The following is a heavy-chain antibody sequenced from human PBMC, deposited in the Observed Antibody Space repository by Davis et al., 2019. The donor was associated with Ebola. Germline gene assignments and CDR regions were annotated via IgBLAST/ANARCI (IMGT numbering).Heavy chain of an antibody. Sequence: SVKVSCKASGGTFSSYAISWVRQAPGQGLEWMGGIIPIFGTAIYAQKFQGRVTMTEDTSTDTAYMELSSLRSEDTAVYYCVVDSGYDFLSFDYWGQGTLVTVSS. CDR3: VVDSGYDFLSFDY. J-gene: IGHJ4*02. D-gene: IGHD5-12*01. V-gene: IGHV1-69*06. CDR1: GGTFSSYA. CDR2: IIPIFGTA.